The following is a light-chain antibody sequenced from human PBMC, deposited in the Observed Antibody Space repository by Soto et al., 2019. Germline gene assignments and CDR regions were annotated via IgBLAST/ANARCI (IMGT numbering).Light chain of an antibody. V-gene: IGKV1-9*01. J-gene: IGKJ1*01. CDR1: QDIGIY. CDR3: QQLSSYPVT. Sequence: IHLTQSPSSLSASVLDRFTITCRASQDIGIYLAWYQQKPGKAPNLLIYAASSLQRGVPSRFSGSGSGTDFTLTIRSLQPEDFATYHCQQLSSYPVTFGQGTKVDIK. CDR2: AAS.